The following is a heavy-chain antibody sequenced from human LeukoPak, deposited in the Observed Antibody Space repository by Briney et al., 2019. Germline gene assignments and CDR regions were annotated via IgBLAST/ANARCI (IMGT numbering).Heavy chain of an antibody. CDR2: MNPNSGNT. V-gene: IGHV1-8*01. CDR3: ARSGDSSGWSGFDY. J-gene: IGHJ4*02. D-gene: IGHD6-19*01. Sequence: ASVKVSCKASGYTFTSYDINWVRQATGQGLEWMGWMNPNSGNTGYAQKFQGRVTMTRNTSISTAYMELSSLRSEDTAVYYCARSGDSSGWSGFDYWGQGTLVTVSS. CDR1: GYTFTSYD.